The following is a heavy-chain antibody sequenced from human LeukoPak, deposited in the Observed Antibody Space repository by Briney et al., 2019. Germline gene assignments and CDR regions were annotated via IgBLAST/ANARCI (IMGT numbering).Heavy chain of an antibody. Sequence: GGSLRLSCAASGFTFSSYFMNWVRQAPGRGLEWLGRIKSKSDGGTTDYVAPVKGRFTISRDDSKNTVSLQMNSLKTEDTAVYYCTTDPRHWGQGTLVTVSS. J-gene: IGHJ4*02. CDR3: TTDPRH. V-gene: IGHV3-15*01. CDR1: GFTFSSYF. CDR2: IKSKSDGGTT.